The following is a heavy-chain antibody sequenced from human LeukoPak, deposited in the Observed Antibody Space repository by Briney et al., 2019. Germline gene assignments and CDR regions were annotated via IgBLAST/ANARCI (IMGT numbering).Heavy chain of an antibody. CDR1: GYNFTGYY. J-gene: IGHJ4*02. V-gene: IGHV1-2*02. D-gene: IGHD4-23*01. CDR2: INPNSGGT. CDR3: ARDLYGGTSATFDY. Sequence: ASVKVSCKASGYNFTGYYMHWVRQAPGQGLEWMGWINPNSGGTNYAQKFQGRVTMTRDTSIRTAYMDLSRLRSDDRAVYYCARDLYGGTSATFDYWGQGTLVTVSS.